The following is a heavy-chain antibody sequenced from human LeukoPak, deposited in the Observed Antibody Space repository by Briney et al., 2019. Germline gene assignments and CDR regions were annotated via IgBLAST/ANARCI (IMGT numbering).Heavy chain of an antibody. D-gene: IGHD3-3*01. CDR3: ARQDFQFLFGAFDI. J-gene: IGHJ3*02. CDR1: GGSISSSSYY. V-gene: IGHV4-39*01. Sequence: SETLSLTCTVSGGSISSSSYYWGWIRQPPGKGLEWIGYIYYSGSTNYNPSLKSRVTISVDTSKNQFSLKLSSVTAAGTALYYCARQDFQFLFGAFDIWGQGTMVTVSS. CDR2: IYYSGST.